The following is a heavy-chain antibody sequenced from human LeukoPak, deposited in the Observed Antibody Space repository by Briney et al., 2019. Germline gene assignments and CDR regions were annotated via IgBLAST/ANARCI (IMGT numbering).Heavy chain of an antibody. Sequence: MTSETLSLTCTVSGGSISSYYWSWIRQPPGKGLEWIGYIYYSGSTNYNPSLKSRVTISVDTSKNQFSLKLTSVTAADTAVYYCAREANYYGSGSYEGTFDYWGQGSLVTVSS. CDR1: GGSISSYY. CDR3: AREANYYGSGSYEGTFDY. D-gene: IGHD3-10*01. CDR2: IYYSGST. V-gene: IGHV4-59*01. J-gene: IGHJ4*02.